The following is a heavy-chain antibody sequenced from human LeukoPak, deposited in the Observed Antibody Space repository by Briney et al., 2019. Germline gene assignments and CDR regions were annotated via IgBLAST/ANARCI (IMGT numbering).Heavy chain of an antibody. V-gene: IGHV3-21*01. CDR1: GFTFSSYS. J-gene: IGHJ4*02. CDR2: ISSSSSYI. CDR3: ARDLGSSIDY. D-gene: IGHD1-26*01. Sequence: GGSLRLSCAASGFTFSSYSMNWVRQAPGKGLEWVSSISSSSSYIYYADSVKGRFTISRDNAKNSPYLQMNSLRAEDTAVYYCARDLGSSIDYWGQGTLVTVSS.